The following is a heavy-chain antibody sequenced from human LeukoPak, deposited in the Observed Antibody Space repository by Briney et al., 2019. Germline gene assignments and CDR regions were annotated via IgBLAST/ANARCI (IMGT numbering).Heavy chain of an antibody. J-gene: IGHJ5*02. CDR1: GFTFSDYD. CDR3: VRGLAGGLDP. V-gene: IGHV3-13*01. CDR2: IGRAGDT. Sequence: GGSLRLSCAASGFTFSDYDMHWVRQPTGKGLEWVSGIGRAGDTNYLGPVKGRFTISRENAKNSLYLQMNSLRDGDTAVYYCVRGLAGGLDPWGQGTLVTVSS. D-gene: IGHD2-21*01.